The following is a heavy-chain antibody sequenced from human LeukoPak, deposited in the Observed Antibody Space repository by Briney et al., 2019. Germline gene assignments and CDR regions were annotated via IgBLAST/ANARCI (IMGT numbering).Heavy chain of an antibody. CDR1: GFTFDDYA. Sequence: SLRLSCAASGFTFDDYAMHWVRQAPGKGLEWVSGISWNSGSIGYADSVKGRFTISRDNAKNSLYLQMNSLRAEDTALYYCAKGYSYGYHTHFDYWGQGTLVTVSS. CDR2: ISWNSGSI. D-gene: IGHD5-18*01. V-gene: IGHV3-9*01. CDR3: AKGYSYGYHTHFDY. J-gene: IGHJ4*02.